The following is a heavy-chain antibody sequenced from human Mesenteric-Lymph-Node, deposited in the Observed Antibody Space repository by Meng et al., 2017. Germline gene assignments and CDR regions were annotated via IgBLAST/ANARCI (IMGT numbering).Heavy chain of an antibody. CDR3: ARGNYSSGWYVYYYYYGMDV. CDR2: INPNSGGT. CDR1: GYTFTGYY. J-gene: IGHJ6*02. D-gene: IGHD6-19*01. Sequence: SVKVSCKASGYTFTGYYMHWVRQAPGQGLEWMGRINPNSGGTNYAQKFQGRVTMTRDTSISTAYMELSRLRSDDTAVYYCARGNYSSGWYVYYYYYGMDVWGQGTTVTVSS. V-gene: IGHV1-2*06.